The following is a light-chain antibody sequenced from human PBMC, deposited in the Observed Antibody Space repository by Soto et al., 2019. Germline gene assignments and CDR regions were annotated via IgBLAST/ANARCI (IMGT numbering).Light chain of an antibody. CDR1: QRITTY. CDR2: TSG. J-gene: IGKJ2*01. V-gene: IGKV1-39*01. CDR3: QHTYSTPYT. Sequence: IQMTQSPSSLSASLGDRVTITCRASQRITTYLNWYQQKPGNAPKLLITTSGILQRGVPSRFSGSGSGTDFTLTSTSLQREDFATYFCQHTYSTPYTFGQGTKLEIK.